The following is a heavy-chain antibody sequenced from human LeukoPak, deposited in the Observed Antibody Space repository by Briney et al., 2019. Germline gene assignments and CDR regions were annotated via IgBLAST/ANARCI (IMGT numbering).Heavy chain of an antibody. D-gene: IGHD2-21*01. Sequence: GGSLRLSYAASGFSFSSYWMQWVRQAPGKGLVWVSRINSDGSSTSYADAVKGRFTISRDSAKNTLYLQMNSLRAEDTAVYYCARTKGGSDYFSPFDYWGQGTLVTVS. V-gene: IGHV3-74*01. CDR2: INSDGSST. CDR1: GFSFSSYW. J-gene: IGHJ4*02. CDR3: ARTKGGSDYFSPFDY.